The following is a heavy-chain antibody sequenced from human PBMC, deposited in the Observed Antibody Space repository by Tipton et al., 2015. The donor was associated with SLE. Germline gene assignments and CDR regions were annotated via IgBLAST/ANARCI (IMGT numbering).Heavy chain of an antibody. CDR3: ARLGVTMVRGVREDYFDY. D-gene: IGHD3-10*01. V-gene: IGHV4-39*01. CDR1: GGSISSGGYY. CDR2: IYHSGST. Sequence: LRLSCTVSGGSISSGGYYWGWIRQPPGKGLEWIGSIYHSGSTYYNPSLKSRATISVDTSKNQFSLKLSSVTAADTAVYYCARLGVTMVRGVREDYFDYWGQGTLVTVSS. J-gene: IGHJ4*02.